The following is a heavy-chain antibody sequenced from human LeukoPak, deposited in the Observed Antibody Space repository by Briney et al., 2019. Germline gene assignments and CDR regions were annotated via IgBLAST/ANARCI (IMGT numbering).Heavy chain of an antibody. J-gene: IGHJ4*02. CDR2: IIPIFGTA. Sequence: ASVKVSCKASGYSFTGHYMHWVRQAPGQGLEWMGGIIPIFGTANYAQKFQGRVTITADESTSTAYMELSSLRSEDTAVYYCAREAGYSSRIFDYWGQGTLVTVSS. CDR3: AREAGYSSRIFDY. D-gene: IGHD6-13*01. V-gene: IGHV1-69*13. CDR1: GYSFTGHY.